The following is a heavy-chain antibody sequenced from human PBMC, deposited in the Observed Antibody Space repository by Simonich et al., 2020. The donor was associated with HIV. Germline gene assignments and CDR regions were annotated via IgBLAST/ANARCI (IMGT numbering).Heavy chain of an antibody. CDR2: INHIEIT. V-gene: IGHV4-34*04. CDR1: GGSFSGYY. CDR3: ARRDRELILYFDY. J-gene: IGHJ4*02. Sequence: QVQLQQWGAGLLKPSETLSLTCAVYGGSFSGYYWSWIRQPPGKGLEWIGEINHIEITNDKSSLNSRATISVDKSKNQFSLKLSSVTAADTAIYYCARRDRELILYFDYWGQGNLVTVSS. D-gene: IGHD3-3*01.